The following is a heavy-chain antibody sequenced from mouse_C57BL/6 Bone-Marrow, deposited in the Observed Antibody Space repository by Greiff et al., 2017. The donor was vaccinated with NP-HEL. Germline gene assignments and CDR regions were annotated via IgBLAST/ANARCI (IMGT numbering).Heavy chain of an antibody. CDR1: GYTFTGYW. Sequence: VQLQQSGAELMKPGASVKLSCKATGYTFTGYWIEWVKQRPGHGLEWIGEILPGSGSTNYNEKFKGKATFTAATSSHTAYMPLSSLTTEDSAIYFCAALRRDYAMDYWGQGTSVTGSS. CDR2: ILPGSGST. CDR3: AALRRDYAMDY. D-gene: IGHD1-2*01. J-gene: IGHJ4*01. V-gene: IGHV1-9*01.